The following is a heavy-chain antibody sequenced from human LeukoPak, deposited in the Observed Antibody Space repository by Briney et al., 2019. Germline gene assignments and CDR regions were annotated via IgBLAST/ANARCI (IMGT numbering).Heavy chain of an antibody. V-gene: IGHV1-2*06. CDR2: INPNSGGT. CDR3: ARVIAVAGPTFDY. J-gene: IGHJ4*02. D-gene: IGHD6-19*01. CDR1: GYTFTGYY. Sequence: GASVKVSCKASGYTFTGYYMHWVRQAPGQGLEWMGRINPNSGGTNYAQKFQGRVTMTRDTSINTAYMELSRLRSDDTAVYYCARVIAVAGPTFDYWGQGTLVTVSS.